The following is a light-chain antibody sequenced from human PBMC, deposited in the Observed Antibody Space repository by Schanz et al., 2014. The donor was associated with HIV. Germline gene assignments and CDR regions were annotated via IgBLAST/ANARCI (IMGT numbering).Light chain of an antibody. Sequence: QSALTQPRSVSGSPGQSVTISCTGTSSDVGGFKYLSWYQQHPGKAPKLMIYDVTNRPSGVSNRFSGSESGTSASLAISGLQSEDEADYYCATWDDSLNGWVFGGGTKLTVL. J-gene: IGLJ3*02. V-gene: IGLV2-11*01. CDR1: SSDVGGFKY. CDR2: DVT. CDR3: ATWDDSLNGWV.